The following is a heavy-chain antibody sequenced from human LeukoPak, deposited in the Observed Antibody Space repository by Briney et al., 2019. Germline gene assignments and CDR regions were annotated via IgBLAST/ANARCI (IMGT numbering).Heavy chain of an antibody. V-gene: IGHV4-61*01. D-gene: IGHD2-2*01. CDR1: GGSVSSGSYY. CDR2: IYYSGST. CDR3: ARGLGDIVVVPAAYFDY. J-gene: IGHJ4*02. Sequence: SETLSLTCTVSGGSVSSGSYYWSWIRQPPGKGLEWIGYIYYSGSTNYNPSLKSRVTISVDTSKNQFSLKLSSVTAADTAVYYCARGLGDIVVVPAAYFDYWGQGTLVTVSS.